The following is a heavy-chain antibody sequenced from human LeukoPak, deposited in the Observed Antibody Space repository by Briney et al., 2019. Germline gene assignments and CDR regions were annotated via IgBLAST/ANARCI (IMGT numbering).Heavy chain of an antibody. V-gene: IGHV3-21*01. J-gene: IGHJ4*02. CDR3: ARRSPNYYFDY. CDR2: ISSSNNYI. CDR1: GFTFSNYN. Sequence: GGSLRLSCAASGFTFSNYNMNWVRQAPGKGLEWGSSISSSNNYIYYADSVKGRFTISRDNAKNSLNLQMNSLRAEDTVVYYCARRSPNYYFDYWGQGTPVTVSS.